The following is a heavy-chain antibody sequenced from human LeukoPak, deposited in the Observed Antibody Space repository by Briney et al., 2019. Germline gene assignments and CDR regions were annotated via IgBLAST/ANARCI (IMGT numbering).Heavy chain of an antibody. J-gene: IGHJ4*02. CDR3: AREGDTAMAFDY. D-gene: IGHD5-18*01. CDR2: IYYSGST. V-gene: IGHV4-59*01. CDR1: GGSISSYY. Sequence: KSSETLSLTCTVSGGSISSYYWSWIRQPPGKGLEWIGYIYYSGSTNYNPSLKGRVTISVDTSKNQFSLKLSSVTAADTAVYYCAREGDTAMAFDYWGQGTLVTVSS.